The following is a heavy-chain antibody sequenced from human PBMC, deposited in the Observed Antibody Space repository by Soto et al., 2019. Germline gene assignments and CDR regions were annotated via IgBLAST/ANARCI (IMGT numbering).Heavy chain of an antibody. Sequence: SETQSLTCTVSGGSISSYYWSWIRQPPGKGLEWIGYIYYSGSTNYNPSPKSRVTISVDTSKNQFSLKLSSVTAADTAVYYCARLTGPDCSGGSCLDYWGQGTLVTVSS. CDR1: GGSISSYY. CDR3: ARLTGPDCSGGSCLDY. V-gene: IGHV4-59*01. CDR2: IYYSGST. D-gene: IGHD2-15*01. J-gene: IGHJ4*02.